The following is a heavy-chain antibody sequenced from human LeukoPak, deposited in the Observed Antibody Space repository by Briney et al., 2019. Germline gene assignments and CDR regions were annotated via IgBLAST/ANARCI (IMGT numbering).Heavy chain of an antibody. CDR3: ARDTGGSSWTTFDY. V-gene: IGHV4-34*01. D-gene: IGHD6-13*01. CDR2: INHSGST. CDR1: GGSFSGYY. Sequence: SETLSLTCAVYGGSFSGYYWSLIRQPPGKGLEWIGEINHSGSTNYNPSLKSRVTISVDTSKNQFSLKLSSVTAADTAVYYCARDTGGSSWTTFDYWGQGTLVTVSS. J-gene: IGHJ4*02.